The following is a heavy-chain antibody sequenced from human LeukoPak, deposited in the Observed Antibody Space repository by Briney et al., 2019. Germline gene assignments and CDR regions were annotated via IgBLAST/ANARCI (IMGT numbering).Heavy chain of an antibody. CDR2: ISPNSGGT. Sequence: ASVKVSCKASGYTFTSYYMHWVRQAPGQGLEWMGWISPNSGGTNYAQKFQGRVTMTRDTSISTAYMELSRLRSDDTAVYYCARERRVGATRGVFDYWGQGTLVTVSS. CDR1: GYTFTSYY. V-gene: IGHV1-2*02. CDR3: ARERRVGATRGVFDY. J-gene: IGHJ4*02. D-gene: IGHD1-26*01.